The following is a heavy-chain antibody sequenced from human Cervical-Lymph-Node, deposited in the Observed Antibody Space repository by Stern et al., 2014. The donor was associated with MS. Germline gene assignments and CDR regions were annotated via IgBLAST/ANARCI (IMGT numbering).Heavy chain of an antibody. CDR1: GYTFTTYA. V-gene: IGHV7-4-1*02. CDR2: INTHTGNP. D-gene: IGHD3-16*02. CDR3: AKEGDYVWGNYRAM. J-gene: IGHJ4*02. Sequence: QVQLVQSGSELKKPGASVKVSCKPSGYTFTTYAINWVRQAPGQGLEWMGWINTHTGNPTYAHDFTGRFVFSLDTSISTAYLEISSLRAEDTAVYYCAKEGDYVWGNYRAMWGQGTLVTVSS.